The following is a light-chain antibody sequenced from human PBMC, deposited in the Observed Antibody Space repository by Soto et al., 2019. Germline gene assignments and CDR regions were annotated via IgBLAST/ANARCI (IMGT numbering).Light chain of an antibody. Sequence: EIVLTQSPGTLSLSPGERATLSCRASQSLSSSNLAWYQQKPGQAPRLLIYGASTRATGIPARFSGSGSGTEFTLTISSLQPEDFATYYCQESYSTPRWTFGQGTKVDIK. CDR1: QSLSSSN. J-gene: IGKJ1*01. CDR2: GAS. CDR3: QESYSTPRWT. V-gene: IGKV3-20*01.